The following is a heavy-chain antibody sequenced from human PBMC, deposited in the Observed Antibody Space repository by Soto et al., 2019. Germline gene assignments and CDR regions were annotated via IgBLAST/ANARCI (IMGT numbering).Heavy chain of an antibody. Sequence: PGESLKISCKGFGYTFTNYWIGWVRQMPGKGPEWMGIIYPGDSDTKYNPSFQGQVTISADKSITTTYLQWSSLKASDTAIYYCAASIFYYGMDAWGQGTTVTVSS. V-gene: IGHV5-51*01. CDR2: IYPGDSDT. J-gene: IGHJ6*02. CDR3: AASIFYYGMDA. CDR1: GYTFTNYW.